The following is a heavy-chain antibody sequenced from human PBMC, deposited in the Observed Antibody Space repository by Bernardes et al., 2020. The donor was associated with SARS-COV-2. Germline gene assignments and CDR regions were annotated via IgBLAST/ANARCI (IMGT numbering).Heavy chain of an antibody. CDR3: ASERVRRIFLQNYFYGMDV. CDR2: INHSGNI. J-gene: IGHJ6*02. Sequence: SETLSLTCAVYGGSFSDYSWTWIRQSPGKGLEWVGEINHSGNIQYNPSLKSRVTISVDTSNNQFSLNLGSVTAADTGVYYCASERVRRIFLQNYFYGMDVWGQGTTVTVSS. CDR1: GGSFSDYS. D-gene: IGHD3-10*01. V-gene: IGHV4-34*01.